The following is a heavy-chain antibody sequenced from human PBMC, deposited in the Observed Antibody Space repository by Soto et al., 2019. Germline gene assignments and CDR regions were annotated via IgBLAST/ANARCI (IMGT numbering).Heavy chain of an antibody. J-gene: IGHJ6*03. CDR1: GGSISSYY. Sequence: SETLSLTCTVSGGSISSYYWSWIRQPPGKGLEWIGYIYYSGSTNYNPSLKSRVTISVDTSKNQFSLKLSSVTAADTAVYSCARAQKLERLNNNSSSMGVWGKGTTVTVS. D-gene: IGHD1-1*01. CDR3: ARAQKLERLNNNSSSMGV. V-gene: IGHV4-59*01. CDR2: IYYSGST.